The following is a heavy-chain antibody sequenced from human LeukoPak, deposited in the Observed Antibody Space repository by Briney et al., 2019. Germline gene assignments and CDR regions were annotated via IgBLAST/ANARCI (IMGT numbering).Heavy chain of an antibody. V-gene: IGHV1-46*01. J-gene: IGHJ4*02. Sequence: ASVKVSCKASGYTFTSYYMHWVRQAPGQGLEWMGIINPSGCSTSYAQKFQGRVTMTRDTSTSTVYMELSSLRSEDTAVYYCARDSIFLEKPHYYGSGSPNLYFDYWGQGTLVTVSS. D-gene: IGHD3-10*01. CDR3: ARDSIFLEKPHYYGSGSPNLYFDY. CDR2: INPSGCST. CDR1: GYTFTSYY.